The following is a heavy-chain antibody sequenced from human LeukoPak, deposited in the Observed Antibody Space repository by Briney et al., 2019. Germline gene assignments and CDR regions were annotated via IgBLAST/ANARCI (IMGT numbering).Heavy chain of an antibody. D-gene: IGHD3-10*01. CDR2: IKQDGSEK. CDR1: GFTFSIVW. J-gene: IGHJ4*02. Sequence: GGSLRLSCAASGFTFSIVWMTWVRQAPGKGLEWVANIKQDGSEKYYVDSVKGRFTISRDNAKNSLYLQMNSLRAEDTAVYYCARTASGFGESYFDYWGQGTLVTVSS. V-gene: IGHV3-7*01. CDR3: ARTASGFGESYFDY.